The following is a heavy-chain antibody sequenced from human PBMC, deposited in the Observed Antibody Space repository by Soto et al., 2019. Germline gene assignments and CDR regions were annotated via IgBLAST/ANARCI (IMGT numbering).Heavy chain of an antibody. V-gene: IGHV3-23*01. CDR1: GFTFSSYA. Sequence: GWSLILSCAASGFTFSSYAMSWVRQAPGKGLEWVSAISGSGGSTYYADSVKGRFTISRDNSKNTLYLQMNSLRAEDTAVYYCAKFSPCDIVVVPADIDYWGPGTLVTVS. CDR2: ISGSGGST. J-gene: IGHJ4*02. CDR3: AKFSPCDIVVVPADIDY. D-gene: IGHD2-2*02.